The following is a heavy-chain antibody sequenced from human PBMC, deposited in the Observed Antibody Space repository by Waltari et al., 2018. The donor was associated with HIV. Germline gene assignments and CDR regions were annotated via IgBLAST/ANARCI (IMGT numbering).Heavy chain of an antibody. CDR2: SSGSGGST. V-gene: IGHV3-23*01. D-gene: IGHD2-21*01. CDR1: GFTFSSYA. J-gene: IGHJ6*02. Sequence: EVQLLESGGGLVQPGGSLRLSCAASGFTFSSYAMSWVRQAPGKGVEWVSASSGSGGSTYYADSVKGRFTISRDNSKNTLYLQMNSLRAEDTAVYYCAKGCGSGYYYYGMDVWGQGTTVTVSS. CDR3: AKGCGSGYYYYGMDV.